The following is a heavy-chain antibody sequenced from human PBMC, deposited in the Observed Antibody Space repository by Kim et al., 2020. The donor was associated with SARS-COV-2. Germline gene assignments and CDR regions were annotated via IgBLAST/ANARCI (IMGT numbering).Heavy chain of an antibody. D-gene: IGHD6-13*01. V-gene: IGHV3-48*04. Sequence: GGSLRLSCAASGFTFSSYSMNWVRQAPGKGLEWVSYISSSSSTIYYADSVKGRFTISRDNAKNSLYLQMNSRRAEDTAVYYCASYSSWPDYWGQGALVTVSS. CDR3: ASYSSWPDY. J-gene: IGHJ4*02. CDR2: ISSSSSTI. CDR1: GFTFSSYS.